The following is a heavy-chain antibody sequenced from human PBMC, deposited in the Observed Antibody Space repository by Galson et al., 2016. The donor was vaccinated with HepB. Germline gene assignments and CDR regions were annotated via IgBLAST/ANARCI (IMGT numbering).Heavy chain of an antibody. Sequence: SETLSLTCTVSGDSISDINYYWGWIRQAPGQGLEWIGTIYFSGATYYRPSLRSRITISIDTSKNQFSLKMTSMSAADTSFYYCPRQPKGNTPVARGPSYHDYWGQGILVTVSS. CDR1: GDSISDINYY. J-gene: IGHJ4*02. D-gene: IGHD2-2*01. V-gene: IGHV4-39*01. CDR2: IYFSGAT. CDR3: PRQPKGNTPVARGPSYHDY.